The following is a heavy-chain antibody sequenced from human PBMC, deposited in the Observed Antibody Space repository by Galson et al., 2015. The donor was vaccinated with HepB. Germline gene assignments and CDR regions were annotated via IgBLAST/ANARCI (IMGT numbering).Heavy chain of an antibody. CDR2: IGGSGGST. Sequence: SLRLSCAASGFTFSSYAMSWVRQAPGKGLEWVSAIGGSGGSTYYADSVKGRFTISRDNSKNTLYLQMNSLRAEDTALYYCAKDLLAGQYGFCDYWGQGTLVTVSS. D-gene: IGHD3-3*01. V-gene: IGHV3-23*01. CDR3: AKDLLAGQYGFCDY. CDR1: GFTFSSYA. J-gene: IGHJ4*02.